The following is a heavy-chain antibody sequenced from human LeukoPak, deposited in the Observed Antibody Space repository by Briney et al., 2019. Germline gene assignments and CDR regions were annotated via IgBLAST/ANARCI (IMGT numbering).Heavy chain of an antibody. CDR3: ARGFGRDY. Sequence: SETLSLTCTVSGGSISSSSYYWGWIRQPPGKGLEWIGFIYYSGSTNYNPSLKSRVTISVDTSKNQLSLRLSSVTAADTAVYYCARGFGRDYWGQGTLVTVSS. J-gene: IGHJ4*02. V-gene: IGHV4-61*05. CDR2: IYYSGST. CDR1: GGSISSSSYY. D-gene: IGHD3-16*01.